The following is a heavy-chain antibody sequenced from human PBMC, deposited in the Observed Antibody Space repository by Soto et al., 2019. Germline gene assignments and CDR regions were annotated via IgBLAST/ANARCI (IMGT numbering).Heavy chain of an antibody. Sequence: ASVKVSCKTSGYIFTGHYLHWLRQAPGQGLEWMGWISPNNGDTDYAQKFQGRVTMIRETSMNTPYMDLSGLTFADTAVYYCARVVVVRGVNIPNWFDPWGQGTVVTVSS. CDR3: ARVVVVRGVNIPNWFDP. CDR1: GYIFTGHY. D-gene: IGHD3-10*01. CDR2: ISPNNGDT. J-gene: IGHJ5*02. V-gene: IGHV1-2*02.